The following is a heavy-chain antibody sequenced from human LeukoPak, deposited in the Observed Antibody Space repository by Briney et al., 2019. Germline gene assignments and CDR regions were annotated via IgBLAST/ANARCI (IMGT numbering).Heavy chain of an antibody. CDR1: GYTFTSYY. Sequence: GASVKVSCKASGYTFTSYYMHWVRQAPGQGLEWMGIINPSGGSTSYAQKFQGRVTMTRDTSTSTVYMELSSLRSEDTAVYYCAREKHASSGYYPTWNYWGQGTLVTVSS. J-gene: IGHJ4*02. CDR3: AREKHASSGYYPTWNY. D-gene: IGHD3-22*01. CDR2: INPSGGST. V-gene: IGHV1-46*03.